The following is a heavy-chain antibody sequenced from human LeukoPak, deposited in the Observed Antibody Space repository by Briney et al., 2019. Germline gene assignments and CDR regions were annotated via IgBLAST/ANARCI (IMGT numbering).Heavy chain of an antibody. CDR3: ARGWKANWFDP. D-gene: IGHD1-1*01. CDR2: IIPIYATP. J-gene: IGHJ5*02. Sequence: GASVKVSCKTSGDTFTTYAISWVRQAPGQGLEWMGSIIPIYATPNYAQKLQGRLTITADESTTTAYMELTSLRSEDTAVYYCARGWKANWFDPWGQGTLVTVSS. V-gene: IGHV1-69*13. CDR1: GDTFTTYA.